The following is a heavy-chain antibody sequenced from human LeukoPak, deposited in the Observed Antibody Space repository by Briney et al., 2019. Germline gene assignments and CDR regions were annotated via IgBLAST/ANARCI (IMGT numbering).Heavy chain of an antibody. Sequence: GGSLRLSCAASGFTFSSYWMHWVRQAPGKGLEWVSRINSDRSSTSYADSVKGRFTISRDNAKNTLYLQMNSLRAEDTAVYYCARGLGATTSYGMDVWGQGTTVTVSS. CDR2: INSDRSST. CDR3: ARGLGATTSYGMDV. J-gene: IGHJ6*02. CDR1: GFTFSSYW. V-gene: IGHV3-74*01. D-gene: IGHD1-26*01.